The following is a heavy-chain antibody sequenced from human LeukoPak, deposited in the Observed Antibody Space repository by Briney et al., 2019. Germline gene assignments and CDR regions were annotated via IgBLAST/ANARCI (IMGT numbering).Heavy chain of an antibody. CDR1: GGSISSYY. D-gene: IGHD2-15*01. CDR3: ARDQGYRLFDY. J-gene: IGHJ4*02. CDR2: IYHSGST. Sequence: PSETLSLTCTVSGGSISSYYWSWIRQPPGKGLEWIGYIYHSGSTYYNPSLKSRVTISVDRSKNQFSLKLSSVTAADTAVYYCARDQGYRLFDYWGQGTLVTVSS. V-gene: IGHV4-59*12.